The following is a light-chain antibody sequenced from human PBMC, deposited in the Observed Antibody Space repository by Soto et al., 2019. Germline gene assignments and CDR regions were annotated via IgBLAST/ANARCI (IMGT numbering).Light chain of an antibody. Sequence: DIVMTQSPDSLTVSLGERATINCKSSQSVLYSSNNKNYLAWYQQKPGQPPKLLIYWASTRESGVPDRFSGSGSGTDFTLTISCLQAEDVAVYYCQQYYSTRMYTFGQGTKLEIK. CDR2: WAS. CDR3: QQYYSTRMYT. V-gene: IGKV4-1*01. J-gene: IGKJ2*01. CDR1: QSVLYSSNNKNY.